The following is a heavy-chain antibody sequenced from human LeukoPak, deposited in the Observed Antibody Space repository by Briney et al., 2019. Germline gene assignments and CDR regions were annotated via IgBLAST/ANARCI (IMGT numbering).Heavy chain of an antibody. CDR1: GFTFDDYA. J-gene: IGHJ4*02. Sequence: PGGSLRLSCAASGFTFDDYAMHWVRQAPGKGLEWVSGISWNSGSIGYADSVKGRLTISRDNAKNSLYLQMNSLRAEDTALYYCAKAHRSGSWFDYWGQGTLVTVSS. V-gene: IGHV3-9*01. D-gene: IGHD6-13*01. CDR3: AKAHRSGSWFDY. CDR2: ISWNSGSI.